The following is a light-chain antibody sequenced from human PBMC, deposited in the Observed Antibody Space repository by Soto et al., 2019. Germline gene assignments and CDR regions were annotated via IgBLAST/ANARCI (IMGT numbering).Light chain of an antibody. J-gene: IGLJ2*01. V-gene: IGLV2-23*01. CDR3: CSYAGSSIVV. CDR1: SSDVGCYDL. Sequence: QCVLTEPASVSGAPGQSITISCTGTSSDVGCYDLVSWYQQHPGKAPKLMIYEGSKRPSGVSNRFSGSKSGNTASLTISGLQAEDEADYYCCSYAGSSIVVFGGGTKVTVL. CDR2: EGS.